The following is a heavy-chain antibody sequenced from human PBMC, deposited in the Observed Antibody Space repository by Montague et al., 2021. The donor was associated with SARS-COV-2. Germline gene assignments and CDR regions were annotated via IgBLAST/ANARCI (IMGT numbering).Heavy chain of an antibody. CDR2: TSYSGST. CDR3: ARSGEYYDSPYYYYAIDV. D-gene: IGHD3-3*01. J-gene: IGHJ6*02. Sequence: SETLSLTCTVSGGSISPYYWSWIRQSPGKGLECIGYTSYSGSTDYNSSLKSRVTISIDTSKNQFSLKLSSVTAADTAVYYCARSGEYYDSPYYYYAIDVWGQGTTVTVSS. CDR1: GGSISPYY. V-gene: IGHV4-59*12.